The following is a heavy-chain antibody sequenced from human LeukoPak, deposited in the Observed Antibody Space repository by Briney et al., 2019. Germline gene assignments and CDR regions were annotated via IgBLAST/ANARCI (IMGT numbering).Heavy chain of an antibody. Sequence: GGSLRLSCEASGFTFSSYGIHWVRQAPDKGLEWVAVVSYDGSDKYYADSVKGRFTISRDTSKNTLYLQMSSLRAEDTAVYYCARESPSAKWFDPWGQGTLVTVSS. CDR2: VSYDGSDK. CDR3: ARESPSAKWFDP. V-gene: IGHV3-30*03. D-gene: IGHD2-15*01. J-gene: IGHJ5*02. CDR1: GFTFSSYG.